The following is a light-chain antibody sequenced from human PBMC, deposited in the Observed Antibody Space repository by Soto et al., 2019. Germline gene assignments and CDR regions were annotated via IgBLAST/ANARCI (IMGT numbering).Light chain of an antibody. V-gene: IGLV3-1*01. J-gene: IGLJ2*01. CDR3: QAWDSSTAGV. CDR2: QDS. CDR1: KLGDKY. Sequence: SSELTQPPSVSVSPGQTVSITCSGDKLGDKYACWYQQKPGQSPVLVIYQDSKRPSGIPERFSGSNSGNTATLTISGTQAMDEADYYCQAWDSSTAGVFGGGTKLTVL.